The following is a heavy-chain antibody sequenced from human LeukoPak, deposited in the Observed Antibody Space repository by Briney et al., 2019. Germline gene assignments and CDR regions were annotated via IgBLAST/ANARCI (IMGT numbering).Heavy chain of an antibody. J-gene: IGHJ4*02. CDR3: ARDLVTGIHY. D-gene: IGHD2-21*02. CDR1: GFTFSSYG. Sequence: GGSLRLSCAASGFTFSSYGMHWVRQAPGKGLEWVAFIRYDGSNKYYTDSVKGRFTISRDNAKNSLYLQMDSLTVNDTGVYYCARDLVTGIHYWGQGTLVTVSS. CDR2: IRYDGSNK. V-gene: IGHV3-30*02.